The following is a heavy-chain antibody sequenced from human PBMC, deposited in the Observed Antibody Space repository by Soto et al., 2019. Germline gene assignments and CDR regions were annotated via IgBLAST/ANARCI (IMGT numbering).Heavy chain of an antibody. CDR1: GGSISSGGYY. J-gene: IGHJ2*01. CDR3: ARERGGYCSGGSCHYWYFDL. Sequence: QVQLQESGPGLVKPSQTLSLTRTVSGGSISSGGYYWSWIRQHPGKGLEWIGYIYYSGSTYYNPSLKSRVTISVGTSKNQFSLKLSSVTAADTAVYYCARERGGYCSGGSCHYWYFDLWGRGTLVTVSS. V-gene: IGHV4-31*03. D-gene: IGHD2-15*01. CDR2: IYYSGST.